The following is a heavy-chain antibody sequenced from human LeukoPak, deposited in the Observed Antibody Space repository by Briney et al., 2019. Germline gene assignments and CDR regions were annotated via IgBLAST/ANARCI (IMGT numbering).Heavy chain of an antibody. CDR1: GYSISSGYY. V-gene: IGHV4-38-2*02. CDR3: ARVSTGDIVVVPAQYYFDY. D-gene: IGHD2-2*01. Sequence: SETLSLTCTVAGYSISSGYYWGWIRQPPGKGLEWIGSIYHSGSTYYNPSLKSRVTISVDTSKNQFSLKLSSVTAADTAVYYCARVSTGDIVVVPAQYYFDYWGQGTLVTVSS. J-gene: IGHJ4*02. CDR2: IYHSGST.